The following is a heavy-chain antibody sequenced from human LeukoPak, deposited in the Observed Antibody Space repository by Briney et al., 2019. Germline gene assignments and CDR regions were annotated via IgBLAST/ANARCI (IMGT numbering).Heavy chain of an antibody. V-gene: IGHV3-48*01. CDR2: ISSSSSTI. D-gene: IGHD5-24*01. Sequence: GGSLRLSCAASGFTFSSYSMNWVRQAPGKGLEWVSYISSSSSTIYYADSVKGRFTISRDNAKNSLYPQMNSLRAEDTAVYYCARGYASATDYYYYMDVWGKGTTVTVSS. CDR3: ARGYASATDYYYYMDV. CDR1: GFTFSSYS. J-gene: IGHJ6*03.